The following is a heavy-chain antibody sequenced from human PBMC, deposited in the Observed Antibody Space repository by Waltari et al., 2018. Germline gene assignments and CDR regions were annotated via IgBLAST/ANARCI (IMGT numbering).Heavy chain of an antibody. D-gene: IGHD5-18*01. CDR2: IIPILGTA. J-gene: IGHJ6*03. V-gene: IGHV1-69*01. CDR3: ACSGYSYGRVSYMDV. CDR1: GGTVSSYA. Sequence: QVQMVQSGAEVKKHGSSVKVAFKAPGGTVSSYAIRGVRQRPGQGLEWVGGIIPILGTANYAQKFPGRVTITADESTSTAYMELSSLRSEDTAVYYCACSGYSYGRVSYMDVWGKGTTVTVSS.